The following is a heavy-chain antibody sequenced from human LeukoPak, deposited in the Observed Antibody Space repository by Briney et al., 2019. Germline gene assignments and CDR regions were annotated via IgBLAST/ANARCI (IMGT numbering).Heavy chain of an antibody. CDR3: AKFGGCSGGSCYRDY. CDR1: GFTSSSYA. CDR2: ISGSGGST. V-gene: IGHV3-23*01. Sequence: GGSLRLSCAASGFTSSSYAMSWVRQAPGEGLEWVSAISGSGGSTYYADSVKGRFTISRDNSKNTLYLQMNSLRAEDTAVYYCAKFGGCSGGSCYRDYWGQGTLVTVSS. J-gene: IGHJ4*02. D-gene: IGHD2-15*01.